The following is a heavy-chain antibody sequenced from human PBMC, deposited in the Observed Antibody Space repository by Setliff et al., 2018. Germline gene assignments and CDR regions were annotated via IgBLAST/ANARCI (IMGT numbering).Heavy chain of an antibody. Sequence: SETLSLTCTVSGGSLSSYNYWTWVRQPAGKGLEWIGHIYIYSSGTTNYSPSLKSRVTISADTSKNQFSRQLTSVTATDTAVYYCARDPTRKFDSWGQGTLVTVSS. CDR1: GGSLSSYNY. CDR3: ARDPTRKFDS. J-gene: IGHJ4*02. CDR2: IYIYSSGTT. V-gene: IGHV4-61*09.